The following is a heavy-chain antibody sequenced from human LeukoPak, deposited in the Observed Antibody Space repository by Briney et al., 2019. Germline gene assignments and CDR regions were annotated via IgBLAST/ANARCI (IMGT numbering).Heavy chain of an antibody. Sequence: SETLSLTCTVSGGSISSYYWSWIRQPPGKGLEWIGYIYYSGSTNYNPSLKSRVTISVDTSKNQFSLKLSSVTAADTAVYYCARDTAMVNAHYFDYWGQGTLVTVSS. CDR3: ARDTAMVNAHYFDY. V-gene: IGHV4-59*12. CDR1: GGSISSYY. J-gene: IGHJ4*02. D-gene: IGHD5-18*01. CDR2: IYYSGST.